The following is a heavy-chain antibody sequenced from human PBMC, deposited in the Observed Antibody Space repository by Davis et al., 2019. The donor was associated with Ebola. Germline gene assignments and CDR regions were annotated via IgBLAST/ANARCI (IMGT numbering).Heavy chain of an antibody. Sequence: PGGSLRLSCAASGFTFSTYWMHWVRQAPGKGLVWVSRTNSDGSSTSYADSVKGRFTISRDNSKNTLYLQMNSLRAEDTAVYYCAKVVLGDYGGAFDYWGQGTLVTVSS. D-gene: IGHD2-8*02. CDR3: AKVVLGDYGGAFDY. CDR1: GFTFSTYW. J-gene: IGHJ4*02. CDR2: TNSDGSST. V-gene: IGHV3-74*01.